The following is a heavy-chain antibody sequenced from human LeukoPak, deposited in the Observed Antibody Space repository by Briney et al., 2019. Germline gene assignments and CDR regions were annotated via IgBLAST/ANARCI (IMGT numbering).Heavy chain of an antibody. CDR1: GYTFTSYD. CDR3: ARGGTAMNRDAFDI. CDR2: MNPNSGNT. J-gene: IGHJ3*02. Sequence: ASVKVSCKASGYTFTSYDINWVRQATGQGLEWMGWMNPNSGNTGYAQKFQGRVTITRNTSICTAYMELSSLRSEDTAVYYCARGGTAMNRDAFDIWGQGTMVTVSS. D-gene: IGHD5-18*01. V-gene: IGHV1-8*01.